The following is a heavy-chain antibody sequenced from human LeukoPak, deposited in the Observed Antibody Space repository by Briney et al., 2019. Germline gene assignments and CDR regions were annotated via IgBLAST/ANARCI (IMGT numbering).Heavy chain of an antibody. V-gene: IGHV1-69*06. Sequence: SVKVTCKASGGTLSSYAISWVRQAPGQGLEWMGKIIPIFGTANYAQKFQGRVTITADKSTSTAYMELSSLRSEDTAVYYCARVLIGYSGYGDYYYMDVWGKGTTITVPS. CDR1: GGTLSSYA. J-gene: IGHJ6*03. CDR3: ARVLIGYSGYGDYYYMDV. D-gene: IGHD5-12*01. CDR2: IIPIFGTA.